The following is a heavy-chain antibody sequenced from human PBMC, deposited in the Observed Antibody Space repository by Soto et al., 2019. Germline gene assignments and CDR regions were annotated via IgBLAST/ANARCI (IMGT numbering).Heavy chain of an antibody. CDR3: ARGGPYYDFWSGYSTGAFDI. V-gene: IGHV1-18*01. CDR2: ISAYNGNT. D-gene: IGHD3-3*01. CDR1: GYTFTSYG. J-gene: IGHJ3*02. Sequence: ASVKVSCKASGYTFTSYGISWVRQAPGQGLEWMGWISAYNGNTNYAQKLQGRVTMTTDTSTSTAYMELRSLRSDDTAVYYCARGGPYYDFWSGYSTGAFDIWGQGTMVTVS.